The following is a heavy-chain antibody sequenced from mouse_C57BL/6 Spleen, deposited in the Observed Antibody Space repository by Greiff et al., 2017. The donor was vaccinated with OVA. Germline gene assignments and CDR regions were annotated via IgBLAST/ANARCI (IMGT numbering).Heavy chain of an antibody. CDR3: ARYDYDDLFDY. D-gene: IGHD2-4*01. CDR2: ISSGSSTT. J-gene: IGHJ2*01. V-gene: IGHV5-17*01. Sequence: EVKLVESGGGLVKPGGSLKLSCAASGFTFSDYGMHWVRQAPEQGLEWVAYISSGSSTTYYADTVKGRFTISRDNANNTLFLQMPSLRSEDTAMYYCARYDYDDLFDYWGQGTTLTVSS. CDR1: GFTFSDYG.